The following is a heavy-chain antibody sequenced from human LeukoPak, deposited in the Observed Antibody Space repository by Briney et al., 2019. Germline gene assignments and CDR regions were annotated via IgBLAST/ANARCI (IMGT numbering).Heavy chain of an antibody. CDR3: ARLKGSSSWSDFDY. Sequence: GGSLKISCQGSGYLFTSYWIGWVRQMPGKGLEWMGIIYPGDSDTRYRPSLQGQVTISADKSISTAYLQWSSLKASDTAMYYCARLKGSSSWSDFDYWGQGTLVTVSS. CDR1: GYLFTSYW. CDR2: IYPGDSDT. V-gene: IGHV5-51*01. D-gene: IGHD6-13*01. J-gene: IGHJ4*02.